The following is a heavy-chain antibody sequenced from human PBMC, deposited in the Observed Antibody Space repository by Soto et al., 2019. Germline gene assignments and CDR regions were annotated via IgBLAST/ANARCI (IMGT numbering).Heavy chain of an antibody. CDR1: GGSISSSSYY. V-gene: IGHV4-39*01. CDR2: IYYSGST. J-gene: IGHJ5*02. Sequence: SATLSLTCTVSGGSISSSSYYWGWIRQPPGKGLEWVGSIYYSGSTYYNPSLKSRVTISVDTSKNQFSLKLSSVTAADTAVYYCARCGIVVVPAALNWFDPWGQGTLVTVSS. CDR3: ARCGIVVVPAALNWFDP. D-gene: IGHD2-2*01.